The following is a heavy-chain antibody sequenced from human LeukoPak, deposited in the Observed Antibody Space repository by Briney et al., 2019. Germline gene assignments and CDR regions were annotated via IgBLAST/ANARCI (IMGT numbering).Heavy chain of an antibody. J-gene: IGHJ4*02. D-gene: IGHD6-13*01. Sequence: SETLSLTCAVYGGSFSGYYWSWIRQPPGKGLEWIGEINHSGSTNYNPSLKSRVTISVDTSKDQFSLKLSSVTAADTAVYYCARGIAAAGTKYYFDYWGQGTLVTVSS. CDR1: GGSFSGYY. V-gene: IGHV4-34*01. CDR3: ARGIAAAGTKYYFDY. CDR2: INHSGST.